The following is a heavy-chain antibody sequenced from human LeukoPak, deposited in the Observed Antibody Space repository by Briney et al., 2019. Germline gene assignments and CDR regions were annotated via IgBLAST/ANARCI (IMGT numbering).Heavy chain of an antibody. V-gene: IGHV3-33*01. J-gene: IGHJ3*02. CDR1: EFTFSNYG. CDR2: LWYDGSNN. Sequence: GGSLRLSCAASEFTFSNYGMHWVRQAPGKGLEWVAVLWYDGSNNYYADSVKGRFTISRDNSKNTLYLQMNSLRVEDTAVYYCARESLDDDAFDIWGQGTMVGVSS. CDR3: ARESLDDDAFDI. D-gene: IGHD1-26*01.